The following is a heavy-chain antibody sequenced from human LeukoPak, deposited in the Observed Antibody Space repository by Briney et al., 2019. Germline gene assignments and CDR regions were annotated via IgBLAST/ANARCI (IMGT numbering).Heavy chain of an antibody. Sequence: GGSLRLSCAASGFTFSSYAMNWVRQAPGKGLEWVSYISSSSSTIYYADSVKGRFTISRDNSKNTLYLQMNSLRAEDTAVYYCARSGIAAAGAFDIWGQGTMVTVSS. D-gene: IGHD6-13*01. CDR1: GFTFSSYA. CDR3: ARSGIAAAGAFDI. V-gene: IGHV3-48*01. J-gene: IGHJ3*02. CDR2: ISSSSSTI.